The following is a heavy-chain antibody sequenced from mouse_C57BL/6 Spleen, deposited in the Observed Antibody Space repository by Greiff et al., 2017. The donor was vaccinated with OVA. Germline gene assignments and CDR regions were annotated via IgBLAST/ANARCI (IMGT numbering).Heavy chain of an antibody. CDR3: ARHRQYPYYAMDY. V-gene: IGHV2-6-1*01. D-gene: IGHD3-2*01. CDR1: GFSLTSYG. Sequence: VQLQESGPGLVAPSQSLSITCTVSGFSLTSYGVHWVRQPPGKGLEWLVVIWSDGSTTYNSALKSRLSISKDNSKSQVFLKMNSLHTDDTSLYYCARHRQYPYYAMDYWGQGTSVTVSS. CDR2: IWSDGST. J-gene: IGHJ4*01.